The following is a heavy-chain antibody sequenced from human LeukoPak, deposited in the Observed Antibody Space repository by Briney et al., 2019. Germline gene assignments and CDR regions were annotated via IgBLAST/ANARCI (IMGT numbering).Heavy chain of an antibody. V-gene: IGHV3-7*03. CDR2: IKQDESEK. D-gene: IGHD6-19*01. Sequence: GGSLRLSCAASGFTFSSYWMSWVRQAPGKGLEWVANIKQDESEKYYVDSVKGRFTISRDNAKNSLYLQMNSLRAEDTAVYYCARAPGRIAVAGNFDYWGQGTLVTVSS. CDR1: GFTFSSYW. J-gene: IGHJ4*02. CDR3: ARAPGRIAVAGNFDY.